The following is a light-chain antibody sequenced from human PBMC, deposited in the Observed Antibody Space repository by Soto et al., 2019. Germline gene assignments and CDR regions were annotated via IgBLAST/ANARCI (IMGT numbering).Light chain of an antibody. CDR3: QQRSNWLT. CDR1: QSVSSY. Sequence: EIVLTQSPATLSLSPGERATLSCRASQSVSSYLAWYQQKPGQAPRLLIYDASSRATGIPARFSGSGSGTDFTLTISSLESEDFAVYYCQQRSNWLTFGQGTRL. CDR2: DAS. V-gene: IGKV3-11*01. J-gene: IGKJ5*01.